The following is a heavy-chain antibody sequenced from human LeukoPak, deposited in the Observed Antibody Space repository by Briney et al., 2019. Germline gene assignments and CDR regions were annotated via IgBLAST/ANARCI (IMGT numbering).Heavy chain of an antibody. CDR3: AHSTLGGYDILTGYYPH. CDR2: IYWDDDK. D-gene: IGHD3-9*01. CDR1: GFSLSTSGVG. Sequence: SGPTLVKPTQTLTLTCTFSGFSLSTSGVGVGWIRQPPGKVLEWLALIYWDDDKRYSPSLKSRLTITKDTSKNQVVLTMTNMDPVDTATYYCAHSTLGGYDILTGYYPHWGQGTLVTVSS. V-gene: IGHV2-5*02. J-gene: IGHJ4*02.